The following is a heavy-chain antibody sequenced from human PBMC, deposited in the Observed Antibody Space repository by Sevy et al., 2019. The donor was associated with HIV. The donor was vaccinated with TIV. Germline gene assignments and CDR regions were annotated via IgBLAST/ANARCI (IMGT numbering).Heavy chain of an antibody. D-gene: IGHD3-22*01. Sequence: ASVKVSCKASGYTFISYYIHWVRQAPGQGHEWMGMINPTGGSTTYAQMFQGRVTMTRDTSTSTVYMELSSLRSDDTAVYYCAREALASSGVDAFDIWGHGTTVTVSS. V-gene: IGHV1-46*01. J-gene: IGHJ3*02. CDR1: GYTFISYY. CDR2: INPTGGST. CDR3: AREALASSGVDAFDI.